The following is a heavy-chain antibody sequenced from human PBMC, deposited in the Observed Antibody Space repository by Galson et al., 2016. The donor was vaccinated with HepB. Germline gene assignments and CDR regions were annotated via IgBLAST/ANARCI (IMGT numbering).Heavy chain of an antibody. V-gene: IGHV1-2*04. D-gene: IGHD2-15*01. J-gene: IGHJ5*02. CDR3: ARGGPSVAEVAATRNWFDA. CDR1: GYTFTGYY. Sequence: SVKVSCKASGYTFTGYYMHWVRQAPGQGLEWMGWINPNSGATNYAQKFQGWVTLTRDTSISTDYMDLRRLTSDDTAVYYCARGGPSVAEVAATRNWFDAWGQGTLVTVSS. CDR2: INPNSGAT.